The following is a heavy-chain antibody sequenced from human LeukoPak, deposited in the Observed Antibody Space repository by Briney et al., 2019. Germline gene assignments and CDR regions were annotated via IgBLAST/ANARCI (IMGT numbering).Heavy chain of an antibody. J-gene: IGHJ6*03. CDR1: GGSISSYY. CDR3: ARAVAGREVYYYYYMDV. D-gene: IGHD6-19*01. CDR2: IYYSGST. V-gene: IGHV4-59*01. Sequence: SETLSLTCTVSGGSISSYYWSWIRQPPGKGLEWIGYIYYSGSTNYNPSLKSRVTISVDTSKNQFSLKLSSVTAADTAVYYCARAVAGREVYYYYYMDVWGKGTTVTVSS.